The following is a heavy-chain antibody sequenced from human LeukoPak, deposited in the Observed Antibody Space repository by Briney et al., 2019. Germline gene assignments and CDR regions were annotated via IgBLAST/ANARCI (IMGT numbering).Heavy chain of an antibody. CDR3: ARTYIKYSSSWYSLDY. Sequence: GGSLRLSCAASGFTFSSYSMYWVRQAPGKGLEWVSSISSSSSYIYYADSVKGRFTISRDNAKNSLYLQMNSLRAEDTAVYYCARTYIKYSSSWYSLDYWGQGTLVTVSS. CDR1: GFTFSSYS. D-gene: IGHD6-13*01. V-gene: IGHV3-21*01. J-gene: IGHJ4*02. CDR2: ISSSSSYI.